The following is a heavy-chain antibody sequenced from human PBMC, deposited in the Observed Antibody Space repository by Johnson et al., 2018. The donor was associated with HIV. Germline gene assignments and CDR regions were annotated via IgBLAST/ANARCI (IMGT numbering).Heavy chain of an antibody. Sequence: VQLVESGGGLVQPGGSLRLSCAASGFTFSTYDMHWVRQGTGKGLEWVSAIGTAGDTYYPGSVKGRFTISRDNSKNTLYLQMNSLRAEDTAIYYCARHDGLRLGELSSDAFEIWGQGTMVTVSS. V-gene: IGHV3-13*01. CDR1: GFTFSTYD. J-gene: IGHJ3*02. CDR2: IGTAGDT. D-gene: IGHD3-16*02. CDR3: ARHDGLRLGELSSDAFEI.